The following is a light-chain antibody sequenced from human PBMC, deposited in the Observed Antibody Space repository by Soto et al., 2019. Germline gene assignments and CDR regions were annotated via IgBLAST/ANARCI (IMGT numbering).Light chain of an antibody. V-gene: IGLV2-23*02. Sequence: QSALTQPASVSGSPGQSITIPCTGTRSDVGSYTLVSWYQQHPGQAPKLIIYEVTKRPSGVSFRLSGSKSGNTASLTISGLQAEDEADYYCSSYAGSTAVVVFGGWTKLTVL. J-gene: IGLJ2*01. CDR2: EVT. CDR3: SSYAGSTAVVV. CDR1: RSDVGSYTL.